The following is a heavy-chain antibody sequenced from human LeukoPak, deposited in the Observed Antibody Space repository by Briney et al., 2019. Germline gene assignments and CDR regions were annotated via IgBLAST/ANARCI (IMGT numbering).Heavy chain of an antibody. J-gene: IGHJ3*02. V-gene: IGHV3-64*01. CDR1: GFTFSSYA. D-gene: IGHD2-2*02. Sequence: GGSLRLSCAASGFTFSSYAMHWVRQAPGKGLEYVSAISSNGGSTYYANSVKGRFTISRDNSKNTLYLQMGSLRAEDMAVYYCATIPSQNPGDAFDIWGQETMVTVSS. CDR2: ISSNGGST. CDR3: ATIPSQNPGDAFDI.